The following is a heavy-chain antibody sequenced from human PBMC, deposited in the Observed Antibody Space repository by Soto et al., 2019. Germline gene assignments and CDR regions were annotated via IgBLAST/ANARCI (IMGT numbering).Heavy chain of an antibody. CDR1: VFNFSSYA. CDR3: ARPETPDSGSLPY. Sequence: QVQLVESGGGVVQPGRSLRLSCAASVFNFSSYAMHWVRQAPAQGMEWVAVISFDGSNKYYADSVKGRFTISRDNSENTLYLQMSILRTEDTAVYYCARPETPDSGSLPYWGQGTLVTVSS. D-gene: IGHD1-26*01. J-gene: IGHJ4*02. CDR2: ISFDGSNK. V-gene: IGHV3-30-3*01.